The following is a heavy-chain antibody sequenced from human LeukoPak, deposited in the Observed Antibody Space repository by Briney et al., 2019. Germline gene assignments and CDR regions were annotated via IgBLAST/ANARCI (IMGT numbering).Heavy chain of an antibody. V-gene: IGHV5-51*01. J-gene: IGHJ4*02. Sequence: PGESLKISCEGSGDSFITSWIGWVRQKPGEGLEWMASIYPGDSDIQYSPPFQGQVTTSADKSTITAYLEWSSLKASDTAIYYCARTPCSSTSCYARFDHWGQGTLVTVSS. D-gene: IGHD2-2*01. CDR3: ARTPCSSTSCYARFDH. CDR2: IYPGDSDI. CDR1: GDSFITSW.